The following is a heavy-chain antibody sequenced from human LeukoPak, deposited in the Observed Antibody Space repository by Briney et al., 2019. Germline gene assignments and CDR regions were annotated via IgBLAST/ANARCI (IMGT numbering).Heavy chain of an antibody. CDR3: ARVYSGYDSDY. Sequence: GASVTVSCKASGYTFTSSYMHGVRQAPGQGLEWMGIINPSGGSTSYAQRFQGRVTMTRDTSTSTVYMELSSLRSEETAVYYCARVYSGYDSDYWGQGTLVTVSS. CDR2: INPSGGST. V-gene: IGHV1-46*01. D-gene: IGHD5-12*01. CDR1: GYTFTSSY. J-gene: IGHJ4*02.